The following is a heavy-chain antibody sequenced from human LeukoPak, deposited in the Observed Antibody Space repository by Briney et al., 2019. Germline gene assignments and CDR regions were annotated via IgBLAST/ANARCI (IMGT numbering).Heavy chain of an antibody. V-gene: IGHV3-7*01. CDR2: INQDGSEK. CDR3: ARGFWSGYYI. Sequence: GGSLRLSCAASGFTFNSYWMSWVRQAPGKGLEWVANINQDGSEKYYVDSVEGRFTISRDNAKNSLYLQMNTLRAEDTAVYYCARGFWSGYYIWGQGTLVTVSS. CDR1: GFTFNSYW. D-gene: IGHD3-3*01. J-gene: IGHJ4*02.